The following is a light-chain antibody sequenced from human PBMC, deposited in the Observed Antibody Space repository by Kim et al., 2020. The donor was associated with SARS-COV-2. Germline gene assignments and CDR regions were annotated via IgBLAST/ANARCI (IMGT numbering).Light chain of an antibody. CDR2: DVT. CDR1: SSDIGSYNY. CDR3: SSYTSSSTMV. V-gene: IGLV2-14*03. J-gene: IGLJ2*01. Sequence: GQSIPISCTGTSSDIGSYNYVSWYQQHPGKAPKLMIYDVTKRPSGISNRFSGSKSGNTASLTISGLQAEDEADYYCSSYTSSSTMVFGGGTQLTVL.